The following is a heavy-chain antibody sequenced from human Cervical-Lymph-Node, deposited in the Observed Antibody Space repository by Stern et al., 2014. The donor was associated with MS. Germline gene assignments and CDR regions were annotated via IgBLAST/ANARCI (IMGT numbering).Heavy chain of an antibody. CDR3: ARDGDSSGGVLYYYYGMDV. J-gene: IGHJ6*02. CDR2: IIPIFGTA. D-gene: IGHD6-19*01. V-gene: IGHV1-69*01. Sequence: QVQLVQSGAEVKKPGSSVKVSCKASGGTFSSYAISWVRQAPGQGLEWMGGIIPIFGTANYAQKVQGRVTITADESTSTAYMELSSLRSEDTAVYYCARDGDSSGGVLYYYYGMDVWGQGTTVTVSS. CDR1: GGTFSSYA.